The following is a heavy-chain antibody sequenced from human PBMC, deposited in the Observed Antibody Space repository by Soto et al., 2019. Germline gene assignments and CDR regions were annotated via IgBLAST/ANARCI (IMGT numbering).Heavy chain of an antibody. CDR1: GGSFSGYY. Sequence: SETLSLTCAVYGGSFSGYYWSWIRQPPGKGLEWIGEINHSGSTNYNPSLKSRVTISVDTSKNQFSLKLSSVTAADTAVYYCARVPDYCSGGSCPFDYWGQGTLVTVSS. CDR3: ARVPDYCSGGSCPFDY. J-gene: IGHJ4*02. D-gene: IGHD2-15*01. V-gene: IGHV4-34*01. CDR2: INHSGST.